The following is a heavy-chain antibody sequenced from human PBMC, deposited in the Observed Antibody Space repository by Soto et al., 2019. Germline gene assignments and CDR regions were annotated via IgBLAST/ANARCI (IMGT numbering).Heavy chain of an antibody. J-gene: IGHJ4*02. CDR3: ARWSYLDY. CDR2: ISGNDGKT. Sequence: GSLRLSCAASGFSFGSYALSWVRQAPGKGLEWVSTISGNDGKTFYADSVKGRFSISRDTSQSTLYLQMNSLRADDTAMYYCARWSYLDYWGQGTRVTVSS. CDR1: GFSFGSYA. D-gene: IGHD3-3*01. V-gene: IGHV3-23*01.